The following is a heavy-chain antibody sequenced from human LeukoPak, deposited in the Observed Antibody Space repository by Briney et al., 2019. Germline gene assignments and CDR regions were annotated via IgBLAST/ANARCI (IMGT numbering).Heavy chain of an antibody. CDR3: ARVKAGYYYYMDV. D-gene: IGHD3-10*01. J-gene: IGHJ6*03. Sequence: GGSLRLSCAASGFTVSTNYMTWVRQAPGKGLEWVSVIYSGGSTYYSDSVKGRFTISRDNSKNTLYLQMNSLRAEDTAVYYCARVKAGYYYYMDVWGKGTTVTVSS. CDR1: GFTVSTNY. CDR2: IYSGGST. V-gene: IGHV3-53*01.